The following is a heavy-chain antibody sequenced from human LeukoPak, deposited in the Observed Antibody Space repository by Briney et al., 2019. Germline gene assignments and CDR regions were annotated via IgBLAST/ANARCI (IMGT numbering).Heavy chain of an antibody. J-gene: IGHJ5*02. CDR2: IYYSGST. V-gene: IGHV4-59*01. CDR3: ARVGNYYDYVWGSYRYSINWFDP. D-gene: IGHD3-16*02. CDR1: GGSISSYY. Sequence: PSETLSLTCTVSGGSISSYYWSWIRQPPGKGLEWIGYIYYSGSTNYNPSLKSRVTISVDTSKNQFSLKLSSVTAADTAVYYCARVGNYYDYVWGSYRYSINWFDPWGQGTLVAVSS.